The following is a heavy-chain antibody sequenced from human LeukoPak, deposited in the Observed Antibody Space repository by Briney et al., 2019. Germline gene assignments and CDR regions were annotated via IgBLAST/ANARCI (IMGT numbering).Heavy chain of an antibody. Sequence: PGGSLRLSCVASGFSFSAYIMHWVRQAPGKGLEYVSAIRSDGSSTFYPNSVKGRFTISGDNSKSTLYLQMGSLRAEDTAVYYCTRRYGGHSGWAGYHDSWGQGTLVTVSS. CDR3: TRRYGGHSGWAGYHDS. V-gene: IGHV3-64*01. D-gene: IGHD6-19*01. J-gene: IGHJ4*02. CDR2: IRSDGSST. CDR1: GFSFSAYI.